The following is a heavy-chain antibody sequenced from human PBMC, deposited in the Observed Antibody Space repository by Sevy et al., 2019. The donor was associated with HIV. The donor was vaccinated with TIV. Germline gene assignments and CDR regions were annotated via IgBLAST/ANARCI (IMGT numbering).Heavy chain of an antibody. CDR1: GGSISSGDYS. Sequence: SETMSLTCTVSGGSISSGDYSWGWIRQRPGKGLEWIGYIYYSGSTYYNPSLKSQVTISVDTSKSHFSLKLSSMTAAVTAVYYCSNSRDYDCNGYNVLTGGNWFDPWGQGTLVTVSS. D-gene: IGHD3-22*01. CDR3: SNSRDYDCNGYNVLTGGNWFDP. J-gene: IGHJ5*02. V-gene: IGHV4-31*01. CDR2: IYYSGST.